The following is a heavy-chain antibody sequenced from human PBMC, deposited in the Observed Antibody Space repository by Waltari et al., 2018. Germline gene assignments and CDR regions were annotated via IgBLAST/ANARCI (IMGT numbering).Heavy chain of an antibody. J-gene: IGHJ6*02. CDR1: GGSFGGYG. V-gene: IGHV1-69*12. D-gene: IGHD3-16*01. Sequence: HVQLVQSGAEVKKPGSSVKVSCKASGGSFGGYGISWVRQAPGQGLEGMGVIIPMFGLPYYSQKLQDILAITADESTNTAYMELSSLSSEDTAIYYCARHELGISQFYYNMYVWGQGTTVTISS. CDR3: ARHELGISQFYYNMYV. CDR2: IIPMFGLP.